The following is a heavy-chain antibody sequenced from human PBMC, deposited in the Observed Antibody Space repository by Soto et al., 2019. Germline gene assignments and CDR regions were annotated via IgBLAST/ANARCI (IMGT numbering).Heavy chain of an antibody. CDR3: ARELPRYCISASCYNGMDV. CDR2: IKQDGSEK. Sequence: GGSLRLSCAASGFTFSSYRMTWIRQAPGKGLEWVANIKQDGSEKYYVDSVKGRFTISRDNTKNSLYLQMNSLRAEDTAVYYCARELPRYCISASCYNGMDVWGQGTTVTVSS. CDR1: GFTFSSYR. D-gene: IGHD2-2*02. V-gene: IGHV3-7*01. J-gene: IGHJ6*02.